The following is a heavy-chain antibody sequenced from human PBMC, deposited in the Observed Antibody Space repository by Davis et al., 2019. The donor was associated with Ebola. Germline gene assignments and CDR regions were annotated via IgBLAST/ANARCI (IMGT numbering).Heavy chain of an antibody. CDR1: GFTFSSYA. V-gene: IGHV3-74*01. Sequence: GGSLRLSCAASGFTFSSYAMSWVRQAPGKGLVWVSRINSDGSSTSYADSVKGRLTISRDNAKNMLYLQMSSLRAEDTAVYYCARDFDAYNYVWGQGTLVTVSS. D-gene: IGHD5-24*01. CDR3: ARDFDAYNYV. CDR2: INSDGSST. J-gene: IGHJ4*02.